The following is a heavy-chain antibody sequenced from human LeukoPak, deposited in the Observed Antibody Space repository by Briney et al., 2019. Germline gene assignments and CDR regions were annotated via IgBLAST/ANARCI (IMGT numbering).Heavy chain of an antibody. CDR2: IYPGDSDT. D-gene: IGHD5-24*01. Sequence: GESLKISCKGSGYSFTSYWIGWVRQMPGKGLGWVGIIYPGDSDTRYSPSFQGQVIISADKSISTAYLQWSSLKASDTAMYYCARPLSGDGYDPFDYWGQGTLVTVSS. CDR3: ARPLSGDGYDPFDY. V-gene: IGHV5-51*01. J-gene: IGHJ4*02. CDR1: GYSFTSYW.